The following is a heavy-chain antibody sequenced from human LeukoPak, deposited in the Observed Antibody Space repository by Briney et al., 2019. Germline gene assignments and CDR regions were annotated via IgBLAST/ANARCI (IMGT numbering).Heavy chain of an antibody. J-gene: IGHJ4*02. CDR1: GDSVSSDSVT. V-gene: IGHV6-1*01. CDR2: TYYRSQWYN. Sequence: SQTPSLTCAISGDSVSSDSVTWNWIRQSPSRGLEWLGRTYYRSQWYNDYAVSVKSRITINPDTSKSQFSLQLNSVTPEDTAVYYCARARGNMFDYWGQGTLVTVSS. CDR3: ARARGNMFDY. D-gene: IGHD2/OR15-2a*01.